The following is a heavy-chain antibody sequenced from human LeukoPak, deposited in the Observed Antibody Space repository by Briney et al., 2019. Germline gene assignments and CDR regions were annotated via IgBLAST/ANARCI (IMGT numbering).Heavy chain of an antibody. CDR3: TTDIASQPWDY. Sequence: GGSLRLSCAVSGFTFSDHYMDWVRQAPGKGLEWVGRTRNKANSYSTDYAASVKGRFTISRDDSKNTLYPQMNSLKTEDTAVYYCTTDIASQPWDYWGQGTLVTVSS. D-gene: IGHD6-13*01. CDR1: GFTFSDHY. V-gene: IGHV3-72*01. J-gene: IGHJ4*02. CDR2: TRNKANSYST.